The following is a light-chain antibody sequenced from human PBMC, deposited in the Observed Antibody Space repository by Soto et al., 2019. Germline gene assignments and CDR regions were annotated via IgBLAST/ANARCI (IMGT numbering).Light chain of an antibody. CDR3: SSYSGTNNYV. V-gene: IGLV2-8*01. CDR1: SSDVGGYNF. CDR2: EVT. J-gene: IGLJ1*01. Sequence: QSVLTQHPSASGSPGQSVTISCTGTSSDVGGYNFVSWYQQHPGKAPKLIIYEVTKRPSGVPDRFSGSKSGNTASLTVSGLQAEDEADYYCSSYSGTNNYVFGTGTKLTVL.